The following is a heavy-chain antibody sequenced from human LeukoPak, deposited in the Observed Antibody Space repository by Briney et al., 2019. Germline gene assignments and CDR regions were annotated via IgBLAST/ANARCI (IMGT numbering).Heavy chain of an antibody. CDR1: AFTFSSYA. V-gene: IGHV3-38-3*01. Sequence: GGSLRLSCAASAFTFSSYAMSWVRQAPGKGLEWVSSISGGSTYYADSRKGRFTISRDNSKNTLHLQMNSLRAEDTAVYYCKKVVWQWLGSQSYWGQGTLVTVSS. CDR3: KKVVWQWLGSQSY. D-gene: IGHD6-19*01. CDR2: ISGGST. J-gene: IGHJ4*02.